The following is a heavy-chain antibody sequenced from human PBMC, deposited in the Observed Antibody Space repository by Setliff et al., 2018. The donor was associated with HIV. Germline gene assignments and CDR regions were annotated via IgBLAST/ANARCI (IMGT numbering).Heavy chain of an antibody. Sequence: SETLSLTCTVSGGSISSGGYYWSWIRLPPGKGLEWIGYIYTSGITNYNPSLKSRVTISVDTSKNQFSLKLSSVTAADTAVYYCARCSSSSKYHYYYMDVWGKGTTVTVSS. CDR3: ARCSSSSKYHYYYMDV. D-gene: IGHD6-6*01. CDR2: IYTSGIT. J-gene: IGHJ6*03. V-gene: IGHV4-61*08. CDR1: GGSISSGGYY.